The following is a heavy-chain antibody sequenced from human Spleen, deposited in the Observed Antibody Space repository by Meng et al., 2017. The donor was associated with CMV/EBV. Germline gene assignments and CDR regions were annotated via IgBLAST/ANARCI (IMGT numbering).Heavy chain of an antibody. Sequence: SYEMSWVRQAPGKGLEWVANIMQDENEKKYVDSVKGRFTISRDNGKNSLYLQMNSLRAEDTAVYYCARQGRGGGFCFNGVCQRALDSWGQGTLVTVSS. V-gene: IGHV3-7*01. J-gene: IGHJ4*02. D-gene: IGHD2-8*01. CDR2: IMQDENEK. CDR3: ARQGRGGGFCFNGVCQRALDS. CDR1: SYE.